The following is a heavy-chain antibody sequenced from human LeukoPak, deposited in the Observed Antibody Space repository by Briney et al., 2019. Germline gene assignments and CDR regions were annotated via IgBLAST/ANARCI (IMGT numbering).Heavy chain of an antibody. CDR3: AKDRGYCSSTSCPFSGYYGMDV. CDR1: GFTFSDYY. CDR2: ISSSGSTI. D-gene: IGHD2-2*01. V-gene: IGHV3-11*01. J-gene: IGHJ6*02. Sequence: GGSLRLSCAASGFTFSDYYMSWIRQAPGKGLEWVSYISSSGSTIYYADTVKGRFTISRDNAKNSLYLQMNSLRAEDTAVYYCAKDRGYCSSTSCPFSGYYGMDVWGQGTTVTVSS.